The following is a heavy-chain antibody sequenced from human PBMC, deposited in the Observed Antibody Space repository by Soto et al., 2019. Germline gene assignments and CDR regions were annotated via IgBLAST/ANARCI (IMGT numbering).Heavy chain of an antibody. J-gene: IGHJ6*02. V-gene: IGHV1-69*12. CDR3: ARDNDRPQLGGNYYYILDV. CDR1: GGTFRTAA. Sequence: QVQLEQSGAEVKKPGSSVKVSCKASGGTFRTAAISWVRQAPGQGLEWMGGIMPVFRTPDYAQKFQGRVTITADESTTTAYMELSGLRSDDTAVYYCARDNDRPQLGGNYYYILDVWGQGTTITVS. D-gene: IGHD2-8*01. CDR2: IMPVFRTP.